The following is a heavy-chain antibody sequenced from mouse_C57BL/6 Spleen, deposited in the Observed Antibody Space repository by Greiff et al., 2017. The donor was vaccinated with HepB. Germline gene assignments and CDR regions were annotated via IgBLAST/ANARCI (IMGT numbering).Heavy chain of an antibody. CDR3: ARPDYDDWYFDV. V-gene: IGHV5-9*01. D-gene: IGHD2-3*01. CDR2: ISGGGGNT. CDR1: GFTFSSYT. Sequence: EVHLVESGGGLVKPGGSLKLSCAASGFTFSSYTMSWVRQTPEKRLEWVATISGGGGNTYYPDRVKGRFTISRDNAKNTLYLQMSSLRSEDTALYYCARPDYDDWYFDVWGTGTTVTVSS. J-gene: IGHJ1*03.